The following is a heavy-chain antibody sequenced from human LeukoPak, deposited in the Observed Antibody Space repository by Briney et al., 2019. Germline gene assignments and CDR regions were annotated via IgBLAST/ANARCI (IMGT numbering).Heavy chain of an antibody. Sequence: ASVKVSCKASGYTFTNFGISWVRQAPGQGPEWLGWISGNNANSNYGQKFQDRVTITTDTSTTTAYMELTSLRSDDTAVYYCARGGHYSTTYLDFWGQGTLVTVSS. CDR2: ISGNNANS. V-gene: IGHV1-18*01. D-gene: IGHD5/OR15-5a*01. J-gene: IGHJ4*02. CDR3: ARGGHYSTTYLDF. CDR1: GYTFTNFG.